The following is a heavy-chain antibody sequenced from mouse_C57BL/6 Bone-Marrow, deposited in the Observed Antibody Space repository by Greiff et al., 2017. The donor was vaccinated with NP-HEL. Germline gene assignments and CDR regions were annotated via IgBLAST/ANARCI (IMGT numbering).Heavy chain of an antibody. V-gene: IGHV5-4*01. D-gene: IGHD2-5*01. CDR3: ARDHAYYSNYGFAY. CDR2: ISDGGSYT. Sequence: EVQLIESGGGLVKPGGSLKLSCAASGFTFSSYAMSWVRQTPEKRLEWVATISDGGSYTYYPDNVKGRFTISRDNAKNNLYLQMSHLKSEDTAMYYCARDHAYYSNYGFAYWGQGTLVTVSA. J-gene: IGHJ3*01. CDR1: GFTFSSYA.